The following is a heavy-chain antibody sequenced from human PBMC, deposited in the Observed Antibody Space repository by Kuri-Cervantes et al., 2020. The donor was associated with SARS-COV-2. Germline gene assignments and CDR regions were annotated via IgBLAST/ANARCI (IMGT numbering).Heavy chain of an antibody. D-gene: IGHD5-18*01. Sequence: GGSLRLSSAATGFTFSGHWIHWVRQAPGKGLEWVSYISSSGSTIYYADSVKGRFTISRDNAKNSMYLQMNSLRAEDTAVYYCARVGPQLWATYYYYGMDVWGQGTTVTVSS. CDR2: ISSSGSTI. CDR1: GFTFSGHW. J-gene: IGHJ6*02. V-gene: IGHV3-48*04. CDR3: ARVGPQLWATYYYYGMDV.